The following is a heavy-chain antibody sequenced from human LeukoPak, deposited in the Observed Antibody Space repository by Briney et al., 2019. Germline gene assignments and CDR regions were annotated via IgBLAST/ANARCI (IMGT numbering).Heavy chain of an antibody. CDR2: IRFDGSNK. CDR1: RFTFSSYG. J-gene: IGHJ5*02. Sequence: PGGSLRLSCATSRFTFSSYGMHWVRQAPGKGLEWVAFIRFDGSNKDCADSVKGRFTISRDNAKNSLYLQMSSLRAEDTAVFYCARYYYGSGTSFDPWGQGTLVTVSS. D-gene: IGHD3-10*01. CDR3: ARYYYGSGTSFDP. V-gene: IGHV3-30*02.